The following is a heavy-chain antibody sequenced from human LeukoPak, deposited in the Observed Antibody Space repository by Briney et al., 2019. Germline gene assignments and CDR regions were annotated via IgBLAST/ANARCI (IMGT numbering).Heavy chain of an antibody. Sequence: GGSLRLSCAASGFTFSSYWMHWVRQAPGKGLVWVSRINSDGSSTSYADSVKGRFTISRDNAKNALYLQMNSLRAEDTAVYYCAREGPYSSGWYGWPSDYWGQGTLVTVSS. CDR2: INSDGSST. J-gene: IGHJ4*02. D-gene: IGHD6-19*01. CDR3: AREGPYSSGWYGWPSDY. CDR1: GFTFSSYW. V-gene: IGHV3-74*01.